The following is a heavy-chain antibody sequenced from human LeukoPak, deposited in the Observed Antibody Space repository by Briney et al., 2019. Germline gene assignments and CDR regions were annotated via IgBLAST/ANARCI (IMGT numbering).Heavy chain of an antibody. D-gene: IGHD2-15*01. J-gene: IGHJ4*02. CDR2: IYHSGST. Sequence: PSETLSLTCTVSGYSISSGYYWGWIRQPPGKGLEWIGSIYHSGSTYYNPSLKSRVTISVDTSKNQFSLKLSSVTAADTAVYYCARDHPRGGSYYFDYWGQGTLVTVSS. V-gene: IGHV4-38-2*02. CDR3: ARDHPRGGSYYFDY. CDR1: GYSISSGYY.